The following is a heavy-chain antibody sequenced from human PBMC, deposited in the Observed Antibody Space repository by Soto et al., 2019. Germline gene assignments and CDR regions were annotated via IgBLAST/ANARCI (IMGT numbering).Heavy chain of an antibody. CDR1: GFTVSSNY. V-gene: IGHV3-66*01. D-gene: IGHD3-16*01. CDR2: IRNGGDT. CDR3: ARAHYDYIWGSYSY. Sequence: GGSLRLSCAASGFTVSSNYMNWVRQAPGKGLEWVSIIRNGGDTYYADSVKGRFTIYRDISKNTLYLQMSSLRAEDMAVYYCARAHYDYIWGSYSYWGQGTLVTVSS. J-gene: IGHJ4*02.